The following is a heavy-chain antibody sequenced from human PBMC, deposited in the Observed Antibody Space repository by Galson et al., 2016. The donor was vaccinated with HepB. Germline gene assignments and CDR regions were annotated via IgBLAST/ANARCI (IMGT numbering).Heavy chain of an antibody. D-gene: IGHD6-13*01. CDR3: ARDRQYSSSWPRRSYYYAMDV. CDR1: GFIVSSYY. V-gene: IGHV3-66*01. CDR2: IHSGGNT. Sequence: SLRLSCAGSGFIVSSYYITWVRQAPGKGLEWVSTIHSGGNTYYTDSVKGRFTISRDNYKNTVSLQMNSLRAEDTAVYYCARDRQYSSSWPRRSYYYAMDVWGQGTTVTVS. J-gene: IGHJ6*02.